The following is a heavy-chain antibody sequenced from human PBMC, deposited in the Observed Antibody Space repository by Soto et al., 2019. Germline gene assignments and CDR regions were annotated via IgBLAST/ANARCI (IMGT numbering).Heavy chain of an antibody. D-gene: IGHD3-3*01. CDR2: INPSGGST. J-gene: IGHJ4*02. CDR3: ASASYYDFWSGYYYIGY. V-gene: IGHV1-46*01. Sequence: GASVKVSCKASGYTFTSYYMHWVRQAPGQGLEWMGIINPSGGSTSYAQKFQGRVTMTRDTSTSTVYMELSSLRSEDTAVYYCASASYYDFWSGYYYIGYWGQGTLVTVSS. CDR1: GYTFTSYY.